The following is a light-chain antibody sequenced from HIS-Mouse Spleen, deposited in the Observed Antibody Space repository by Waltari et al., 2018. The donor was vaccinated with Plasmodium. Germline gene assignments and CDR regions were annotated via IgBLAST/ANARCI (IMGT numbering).Light chain of an antibody. J-gene: IGLJ2*01. V-gene: IGLV2-8*01. CDR2: EVS. Sequence: QSALTQPPSASGSPGQSVTISCTGTSSDVGGYNYVSWYQQHPGTAPKLMIYEVSKVPSGVPDRFSGSKSGNTASLTVSGLQAEDEADYYCSSYAGSNNLVFGGGTKLTVL. CDR1: SSDVGGYNY. CDR3: SSYAGSNNLV.